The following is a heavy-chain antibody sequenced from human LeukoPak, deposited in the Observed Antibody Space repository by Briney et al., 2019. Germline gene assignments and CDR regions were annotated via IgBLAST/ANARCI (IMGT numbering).Heavy chain of an antibody. D-gene: IGHD3-3*01. V-gene: IGHV4-34*01. Sequence: PSETLSLTCAVYGGPFSGYYWSWIRPPPRKRREWIGEINHSGSNNYHPSLKSRVTISVDTSKNQFSLKLSSVTAADTAVYYCARRVISIFGVVIRARRFDPWGQGTLVTVSS. CDR3: ARRVISIFGVVIRARRFDP. CDR2: INHSGSN. J-gene: IGHJ5*02. CDR1: GGPFSGYY.